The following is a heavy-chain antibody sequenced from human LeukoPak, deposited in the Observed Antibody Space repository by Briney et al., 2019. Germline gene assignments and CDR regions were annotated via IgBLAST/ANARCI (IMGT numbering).Heavy chain of an antibody. D-gene: IGHD3-22*01. CDR1: GGSISSSSYY. Sequence: PSETLSLTCTVSGGSISSSSYYWGWIRQPPGKGLEWTGSIYYSGSTYYNPSLKSRVTISVDTSKNQFSLKLSSVTAADTAVYYCASAITMIVVVHNWFDPWGQGTLVTVSS. CDR2: IYYSGST. CDR3: ASAITMIVVVHNWFDP. V-gene: IGHV4-39*01. J-gene: IGHJ5*02.